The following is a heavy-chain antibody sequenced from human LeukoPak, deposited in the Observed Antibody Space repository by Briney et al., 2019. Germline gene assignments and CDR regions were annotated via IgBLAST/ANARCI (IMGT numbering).Heavy chain of an antibody. CDR3: ARDGTYTDYDPDFDY. D-gene: IGHD5-12*01. CDR2: IKQDGSEK. J-gene: IGHJ4*02. CDR1: GFTLSTYW. Sequence: PGGSLRPSCAASGFTLSTYWMSWVRQAPGKGLEWVANIKQDGSEKYYVDSVEGRFTISRDNAKNSLFLQMNSLRAEDTAVYYCARDGTYTDYDPDFDYWGQGTHVTVSS. V-gene: IGHV3-7*04.